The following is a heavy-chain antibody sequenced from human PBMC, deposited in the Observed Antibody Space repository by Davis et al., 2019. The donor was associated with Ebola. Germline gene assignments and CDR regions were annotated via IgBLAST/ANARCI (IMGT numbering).Heavy chain of an antibody. CDR3: AATIFGVVIIPY. D-gene: IGHD3-3*01. Sequence: PSETLSLTCTVSGGSISSYYWSWIRQPPGKGLEWIGYIYYSGSTNYNPSLKSRVTISVDTSKNQFSLKLSSVTAADTAVYYCAATIFGVVIIPYWGQGTLVTVSS. CDR1: GGSISSYY. V-gene: IGHV4-59*01. CDR2: IYYSGST. J-gene: IGHJ4*02.